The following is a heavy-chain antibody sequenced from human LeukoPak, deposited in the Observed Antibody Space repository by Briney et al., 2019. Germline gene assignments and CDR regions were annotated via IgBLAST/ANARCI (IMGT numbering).Heavy chain of an antibody. V-gene: IGHV3-30*18. CDR1: GFTFSSYG. CDR3: AKDGATMVRGDYYFDY. D-gene: IGHD3-10*01. CDR2: ISYDGSNK. J-gene: IGHJ4*02. Sequence: GGSLRLSCAASGFTFSSYGMHWVRQAPGKGLEWVAVISYDGSNKYYADSVKGRFTISRDNSKNTLYLQMNSLRAEDTAVYYCAKDGATMVRGDYYFDYWGQGTLVTVSS.